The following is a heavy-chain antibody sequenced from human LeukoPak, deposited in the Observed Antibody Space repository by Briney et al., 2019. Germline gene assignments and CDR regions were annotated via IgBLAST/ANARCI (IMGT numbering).Heavy chain of an antibody. CDR2: ISGDGGST. CDR1: GFTFDDYA. Sequence: PGGSLRLSCAASGFTFDDYAMHWVRQAPGKGLEWVSLISGDGGSTYYADSVKGRFTISRDNSKNSLYLQMNSLRTEDTALYYCAKPLGQDYVWGSYTGDYFDYWGQGTLVTVSS. V-gene: IGHV3-43*02. CDR3: AKPLGQDYVWGSYTGDYFDY. D-gene: IGHD3-16*01. J-gene: IGHJ4*02.